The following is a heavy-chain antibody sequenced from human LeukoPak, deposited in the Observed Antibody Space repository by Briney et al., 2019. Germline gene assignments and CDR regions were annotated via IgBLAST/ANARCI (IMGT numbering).Heavy chain of an antibody. Sequence: GRSLRLSCAASGFTFSSYGMHWVRQAPGKGLEWVAVISYDGSNKYYADSVKGRFTISRDNSKNTLYLQMNSLRAEDTAVYYCAKDLYGSGPHWGQGTLVTVSS. CDR2: ISYDGSNK. V-gene: IGHV3-30*18. CDR3: AKDLYGSGPH. J-gene: IGHJ4*02. CDR1: GFTFSSYG. D-gene: IGHD3-10*01.